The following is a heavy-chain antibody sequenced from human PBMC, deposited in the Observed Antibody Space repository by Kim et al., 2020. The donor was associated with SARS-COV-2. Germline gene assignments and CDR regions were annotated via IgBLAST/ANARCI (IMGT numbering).Heavy chain of an antibody. CDR1: GFTFSSYA. D-gene: IGHD2-21*02. CDR2: ISGSGGST. J-gene: IGHJ6*02. CDR3: AKVNCGGDCYFSYYYGMDV. Sequence: GGSLRLSCAASGFTFSSYAMSWVRQAPGKGLEWVSAISGSGGSTYYADSVKGRFTISRDNSKNTLYLQMNSLRAEDTAVYYCAKVNCGGDCYFSYYYGMDVWGQGTTVTVSS. V-gene: IGHV3-23*01.